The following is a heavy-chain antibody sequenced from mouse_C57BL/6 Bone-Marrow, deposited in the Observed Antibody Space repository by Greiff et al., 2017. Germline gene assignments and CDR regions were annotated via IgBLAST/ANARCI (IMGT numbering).Heavy chain of an antibody. V-gene: IGHV1-15*01. CDR1: GYTFTDYE. CDR3: TGFGNPRGWYFDV. CDR2: IDPETGGT. D-gene: IGHD2-1*01. Sequence: VKLMESGAELVRPGASVTLSCKASGYTFTDYEMDWVKQTPVHGLEWIGAIDPETGGTAYNEKFKGKAILTADKSSSTAYLELLSLTSSDSSVYYYTGFGNPRGWYFDVWGTGTTVTVSS. J-gene: IGHJ1*03.